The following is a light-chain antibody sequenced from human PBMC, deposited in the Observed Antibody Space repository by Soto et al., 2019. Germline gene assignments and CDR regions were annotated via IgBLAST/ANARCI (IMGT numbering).Light chain of an antibody. CDR3: QQYGIARWT. Sequence: EIVLTQSPDTLSLFPGERATLSCRASQSVSSTYLAWYQQKPGQAPRPLISAASSRATGTPDRFSGSGSGTDFTLTISRLEPEDCAVYYCQQYGIARWTFGQGTKVDIK. CDR1: QSVSSTY. CDR2: AAS. V-gene: IGKV3-20*01. J-gene: IGKJ1*01.